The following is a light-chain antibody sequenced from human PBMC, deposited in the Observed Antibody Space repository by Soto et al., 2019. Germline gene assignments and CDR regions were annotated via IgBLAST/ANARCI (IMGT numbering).Light chain of an antibody. J-gene: IGKJ4*01. CDR3: QQYDSSPLT. CDR2: GAS. CDR1: QSVSSSY. V-gene: IGKV3-20*01. Sequence: ESVLTQSPGTLSLSPGERATLSCRASQSVSSSYLAWYQQKPGQAPRLLIYGASSRATGIQDRFSGSGAGPDFTLTISRLEPEDFAVYYCQQYDSSPLTFGGGTKVELK.